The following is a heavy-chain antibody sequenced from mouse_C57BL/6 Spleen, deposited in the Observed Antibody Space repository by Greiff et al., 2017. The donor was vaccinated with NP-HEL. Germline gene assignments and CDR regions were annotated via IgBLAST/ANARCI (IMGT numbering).Heavy chain of an antibody. D-gene: IGHD1-1*02. V-gene: IGHV1-82*01. J-gene: IGHJ4*01. CDR3: ARELFYAMDY. Sequence: VQVVESGPELVKPGASVKISCKASGYAFSSSWMNWVKQRPGKGLEWIGRIYPGDGDTNYNGKFKGKATLTADKSSSTAYMQLSSLTSEDSAVYFCARELFYAMDYWGQGTSVTVSS. CDR2: IYPGDGDT. CDR1: GYAFSSSW.